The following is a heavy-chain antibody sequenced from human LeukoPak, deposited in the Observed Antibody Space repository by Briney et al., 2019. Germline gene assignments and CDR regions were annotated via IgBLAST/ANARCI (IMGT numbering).Heavy chain of an antibody. J-gene: IGHJ4*02. CDR3: AKVVGYNWKQGADY. D-gene: IGHD1-20*01. Sequence: GGSLRLSCAASGFTISSYAMTWVRQAPGKGLEWVSAISGSGGSTYYGDSVKGRFTISRDNSKNTLYLQMNSLRAEDTAVYYCAKVVGYNWKQGADYWGQGTLVTVSS. V-gene: IGHV3-23*01. CDR2: ISGSGGST. CDR1: GFTISSYA.